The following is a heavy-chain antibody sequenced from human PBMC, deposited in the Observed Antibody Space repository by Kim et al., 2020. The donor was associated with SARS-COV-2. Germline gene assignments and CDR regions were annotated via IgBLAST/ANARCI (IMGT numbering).Heavy chain of an antibody. V-gene: IGHV4-31*03. Sequence: SETLSLTCTVSGDSFSSGDYYWSWIRQHPGKGLEWIGYIYNSGTTYYNPSLKSRLTISVDTSENQSSLKLSSVTAADTAVYYCARSSGYYWVSDYWGQGTLVTVS. D-gene: IGHD3-22*01. CDR1: GDSFSSGDYY. CDR3: ARSSGYYWVSDY. CDR2: IYNSGTT. J-gene: IGHJ4*02.